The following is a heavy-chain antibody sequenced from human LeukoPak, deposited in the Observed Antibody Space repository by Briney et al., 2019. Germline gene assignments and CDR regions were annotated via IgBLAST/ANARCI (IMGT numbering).Heavy chain of an antibody. J-gene: IGHJ4*02. CDR2: IYYSGST. D-gene: IGHD6-13*01. CDR3: ARHKGLNHLVPMDY. CDR1: GGSVSSGSYY. V-gene: IGHV4-61*01. Sequence: PSETLSLTCTVSGGSVSSGSYYWSWIRQPPGKGLEWIGYIYYSGSTNYNPSLKSRVTISVDTSKNQFSLKLTSVTAADTAVYYCARHKGLNHLVPMDYWGQGTLVTVSS.